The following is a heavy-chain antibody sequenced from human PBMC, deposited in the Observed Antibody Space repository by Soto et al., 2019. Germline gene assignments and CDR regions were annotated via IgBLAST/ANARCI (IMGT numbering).Heavy chain of an antibody. CDR2: ISGSGGST. Sequence: EVQLLASGGGLVQPGGSLRLSCAASGFTFSSYAMSWVRQAPGKGLEWVSAISGSGGSTYYADSVKGRFTISRDNSKNTLYLQMNSLRAEDTAVYYCAKDRGIVVVTATPLGWFDPWGQGTLVTVSS. J-gene: IGHJ5*02. V-gene: IGHV3-23*01. D-gene: IGHD2-21*02. CDR3: AKDRGIVVVTATPLGWFDP. CDR1: GFTFSSYA.